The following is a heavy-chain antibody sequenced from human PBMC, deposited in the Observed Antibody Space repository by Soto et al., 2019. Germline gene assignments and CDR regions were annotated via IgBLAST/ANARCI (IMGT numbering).Heavy chain of an antibody. D-gene: IGHD6-19*01. J-gene: IGHJ6*02. Sequence: GASVKVSCKASGYTFTSYAMNWVRQAPGQGLEWMGWINTNTGNPTYAQGFTGRFVFSLDTSVSTAYLQICSLKAEDTAVYYCARDHPSGWYPIRYYYGMDVWGQGTTVTVSS. CDR2: INTNTGNP. V-gene: IGHV7-4-1*01. CDR1: GYTFTSYA. CDR3: ARDHPSGWYPIRYYYGMDV.